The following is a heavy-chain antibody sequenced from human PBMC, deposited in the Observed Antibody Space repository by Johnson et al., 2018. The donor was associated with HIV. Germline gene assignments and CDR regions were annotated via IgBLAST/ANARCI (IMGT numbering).Heavy chain of an antibody. CDR1: GFTFDDYS. CDR2: ISWNRDRT. V-gene: IGHV3-9*01. D-gene: IGHD4-23*01. Sequence: QLVESGGGLVQPGGSLRLSCAASGFTFDDYSMHWVRQVPGKGLEWVSRISWNRDRTDYADSVKGRFTISRDKAKNSLYLQMSSLRPEDTAVYHCARISVFYGGNFNPFEMWGQGTMVTVSS. J-gene: IGHJ3*02. CDR3: ARISVFYGGNFNPFEM.